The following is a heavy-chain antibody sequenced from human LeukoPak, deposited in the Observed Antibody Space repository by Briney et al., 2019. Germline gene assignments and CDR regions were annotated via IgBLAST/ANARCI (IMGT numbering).Heavy chain of an antibody. CDR1: GGSISSYY. D-gene: IGHD3-3*01. J-gene: IGHJ4*02. V-gene: IGHV4-59*01. CDR2: IYYSGST. CDR3: ARVERDFWSGYYFDY. Sequence: SETLSLTCTVSGGSISSYYWSWIRQPPGKGLEWIGYIYYSGSTNYNPSLKSRVTISVDTSKNQFSLKLSSVTATDTAVYYCARVERDFWSGYYFDYWGQGTLVTVSS.